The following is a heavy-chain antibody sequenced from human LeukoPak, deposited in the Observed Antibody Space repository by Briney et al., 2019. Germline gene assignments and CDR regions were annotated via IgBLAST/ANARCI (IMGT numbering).Heavy chain of an antibody. J-gene: IGHJ4*02. CDR2: ISGSGGST. D-gene: IGHD3-22*01. Sequence: GGSLRLSCAASGFTVSSNYMSWVRQAPGKGLEWVSAISGSGGSTYYADSVKGRFTISRDNSKNTLYLQMNSLRAEDTAVYYCAKRLGSSGYQFDYWGQGTLVTVSS. V-gene: IGHV3-23*01. CDR1: GFTVSSNY. CDR3: AKRLGSSGYQFDY.